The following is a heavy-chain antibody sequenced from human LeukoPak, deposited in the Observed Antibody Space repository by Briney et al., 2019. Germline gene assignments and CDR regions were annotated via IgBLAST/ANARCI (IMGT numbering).Heavy chain of an antibody. CDR2: ISWNSGSI. Sequence: GGSLRLSCAASGFTFDDYAMHWVRQAPGKGLEWVSGISWNSGSIGYADSVKGRFTISRDNAKNSLYLQMNSLRAEDTALYYCAKDSLVIGYYASRFDYWGQGTLVTVSS. D-gene: IGHD3-22*01. CDR3: AKDSLVIGYYASRFDY. V-gene: IGHV3-9*01. J-gene: IGHJ4*02. CDR1: GFTFDDYA.